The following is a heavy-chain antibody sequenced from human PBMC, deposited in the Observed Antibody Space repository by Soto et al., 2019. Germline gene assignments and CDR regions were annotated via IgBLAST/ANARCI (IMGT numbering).Heavy chain of an antibody. CDR2: MSGSGAKT. Sequence: EVQLLESGGGSVQPGGSLRLSCESSGFTFAGYAINWVRQAPGKGLEWVSAMSGSGAKTFYADSVKGRFTISRDNSKNTVYLQMNSLRGDDTAIYFCAKDRGSGNYGVLKDFEYWGQGTLVTVSS. CDR3: AKDRGSGNYGVLKDFEY. D-gene: IGHD1-26*01. V-gene: IGHV3-23*01. J-gene: IGHJ4*02. CDR1: GFTFAGYA.